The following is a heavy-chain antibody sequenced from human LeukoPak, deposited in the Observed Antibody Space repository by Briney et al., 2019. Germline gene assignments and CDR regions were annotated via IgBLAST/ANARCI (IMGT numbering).Heavy chain of an antibody. CDR2: IKQDGSEK. J-gene: IGHJ5*02. Sequence: GGSLRLSCAASGFTFSTYWMSWVRQAPGKGLEWVANIKQDGSEKYYVDSVRGRFTISRDNVKNSLYLQMNSLRAEDTAVYYCARDRLPGYCSSTSCLVGGWFDPWGQGTLVTVSS. D-gene: IGHD2-2*03. V-gene: IGHV3-7*01. CDR3: ARDRLPGYCSSTSCLVGGWFDP. CDR1: GFTFSTYW.